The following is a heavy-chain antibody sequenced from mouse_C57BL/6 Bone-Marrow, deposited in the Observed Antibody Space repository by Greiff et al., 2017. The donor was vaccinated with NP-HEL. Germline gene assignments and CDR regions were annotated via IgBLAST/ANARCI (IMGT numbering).Heavy chain of an antibody. V-gene: IGHV5-15*01. CDR1: GFTFSDYG. Sequence: EVQLVESGGGLVQPGGSLKLSCAASGFTFSDYGMAWVRQAPRKGPEWVAFISNLAYSIYYADTVTGRFTISRENAKNTLYLEMSSLRSEDTAMYYCARLYGSRERPCSYWYFDVWGTGTTVTVSS. CDR2: ISNLAYSI. D-gene: IGHD1-1*01. CDR3: ARLYGSRERPCSYWYFDV. J-gene: IGHJ1*03.